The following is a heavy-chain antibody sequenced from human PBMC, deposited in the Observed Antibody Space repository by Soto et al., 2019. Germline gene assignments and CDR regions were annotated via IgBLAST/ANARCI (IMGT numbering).Heavy chain of an antibody. D-gene: IGHD2-21*02. CDR2: IYYSGRT. V-gene: IGHV4-31*03. CDR3: ARAIVVVTTTQLSYYGVDH. CDR1: GGSIRSDGYY. J-gene: IGHJ6*02. Sequence: QVKLQESGPGLVKPSQTLSLTCTVSGGSIRSDGYYWSWVRQHPGKGLEYIGYIYYSGRTYYNPSLMRRVTTALNTSESQFSLKLSSVTAADTAVYYCARAIVVVTTTQLSYYGVDHWGQGTMVTVSS.